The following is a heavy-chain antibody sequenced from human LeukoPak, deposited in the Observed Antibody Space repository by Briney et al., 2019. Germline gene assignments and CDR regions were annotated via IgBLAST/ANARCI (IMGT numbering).Heavy chain of an antibody. D-gene: IGHD4-17*01. CDR1: GITFSNYE. CDR2: ISSRGTTT. J-gene: IGHJ3*02. CDR3: VRDRGTATVRSFDI. Sequence: PGGSLRLSCAASGITFSNYEMNWVRQAPGKGLEWVSYISSRGTTTHYADSVKGRFIISRDNAENSLYLQMNSLRVEDTALYYCVRDRGTATVRSFDIWGQGTMVTVSS. V-gene: IGHV3-48*03.